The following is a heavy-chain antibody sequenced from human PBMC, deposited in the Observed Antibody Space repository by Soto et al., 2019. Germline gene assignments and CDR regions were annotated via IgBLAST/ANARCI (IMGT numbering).Heavy chain of an antibody. CDR1: GLSISSYA. D-gene: IGHD3-10*02. J-gene: IGHJ5*02. CDR3: VRVPVVQGTSIYRFGWFDL. CDR2: IWYDGSNK. Sequence: GGSMRLSSAASGLSISSYAMHWGRQAPAQGLEWVAVIWYDGSNKDYADSVGGRFTIFRDNAKNSLYLRMNSLRTDDTAVYYCVRVPVVQGTSIYRFGWFDLWGQGTLVTVSS. V-gene: IGHV3-33*01.